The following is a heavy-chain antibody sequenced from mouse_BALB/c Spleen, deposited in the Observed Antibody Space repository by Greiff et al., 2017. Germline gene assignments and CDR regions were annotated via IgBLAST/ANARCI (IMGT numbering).Heavy chain of an antibody. CDR3: ARRDHNRGWFAY. V-gene: IGHV5-6*03. J-gene: IGHJ3*01. CDR1: GFTFSSYG. D-gene: IGHD2-14*01. Sequence: EVKLMESGGGLVQPGGSLKLSCAASGFTFSSYGMSWVRQTPDKRLEWVATISSGGSYTYYPDSVKGRFTISRDNATNTLYLQMSSLKSEDTAMYYCARRDHNRGWFAYWGQGTLVTVSA. CDR2: ISSGGSYT.